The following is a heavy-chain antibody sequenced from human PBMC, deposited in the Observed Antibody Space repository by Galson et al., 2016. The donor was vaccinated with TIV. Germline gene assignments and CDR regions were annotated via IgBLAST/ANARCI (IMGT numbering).Heavy chain of an antibody. CDR3: AKDLSFAYWNVLSGLDS. D-gene: IGHD3-3*02. J-gene: IGHJ4*02. CDR2: INPTSGGT. V-gene: IGHV1-2*02. Sequence: SVKVSCKASGYNFIGHFLHWVRQAPGQGLEWMGWINPTSGGTNYAQGFQGRVTMTRDTSISTAYMEPSGLRSDDTAVYYCAKDLSFAYWNVLSGLDSWGQGTLVTVSS. CDR1: GYNFIGHF.